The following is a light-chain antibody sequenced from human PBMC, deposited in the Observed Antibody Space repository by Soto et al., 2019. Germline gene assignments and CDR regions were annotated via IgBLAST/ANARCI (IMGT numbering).Light chain of an antibody. Sequence: QSVLTQPASVSGSPGQSITISCTGTSSDVGGYNYVAWYQQHPGKVPRLMIYEVSNRPSGVSNRSSGFKSGSTASLTISGLQAEDEADYYCISYTSSSTSYVFGTGTKVTVL. CDR3: ISYTSSSTSYV. CDR2: EVS. CDR1: SSDVGGYNY. V-gene: IGLV2-14*01. J-gene: IGLJ1*01.